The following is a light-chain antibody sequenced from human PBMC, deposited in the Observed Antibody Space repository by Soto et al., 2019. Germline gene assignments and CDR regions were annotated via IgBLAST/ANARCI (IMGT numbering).Light chain of an antibody. V-gene: IGKV1-5*03. CDR1: QTIDSW. CDR3: QQYHIYSGT. CDR2: KAS. Sequence: IQMTQSPSTLSASVGARVTITGRASQTIDSWLAWYQQRPGKPPNLLIYKASTLASGVPSRFSGSGSGTEFTRTINSLQPDDFATYYCQQYHIYSGTFGQGTKVDIK. J-gene: IGKJ1*01.